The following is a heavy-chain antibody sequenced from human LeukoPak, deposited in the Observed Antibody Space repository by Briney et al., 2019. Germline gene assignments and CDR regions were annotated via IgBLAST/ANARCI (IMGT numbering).Heavy chain of an antibody. CDR3: ARRSFDS. V-gene: IGHV5-51*01. CDR2: IYPRSSAA. D-gene: IGHD6-19*01. J-gene: IGHJ4*02. CDR1: GYNFVNYW. Sequence: GESLRISRQASGYNFVNYWTDWVRQMPRKGLEWMGIIYPRSSAAKYSPSFEGQVTISVDKSVNTAYLQWTSLRASDTAMYFCARRSFDSWGQGTRVTVSP.